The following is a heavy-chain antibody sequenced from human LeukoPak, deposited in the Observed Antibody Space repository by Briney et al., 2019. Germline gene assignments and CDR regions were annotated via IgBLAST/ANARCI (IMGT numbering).Heavy chain of an antibody. CDR1: GYTFTVYY. D-gene: IGHD4-11*01. Sequence: EASVKVSCKASGYTFTVYYMHWVRQAPGQGLEWMGWINPNSGGTNYSQKFQGRVTMTRDTSISTAYMELSRLRFDDTAVYYCARDGRSDDDYSNYVNWLDPWGQGILVTVSS. J-gene: IGHJ5*02. CDR3: ARDGRSDDDYSNYVNWLDP. V-gene: IGHV1-2*02. CDR2: INPNSGGT.